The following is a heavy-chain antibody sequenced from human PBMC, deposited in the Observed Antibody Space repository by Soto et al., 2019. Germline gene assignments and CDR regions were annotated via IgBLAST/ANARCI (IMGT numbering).Heavy chain of an antibody. Sequence: QVQLVESGGGVVQPGRSLRLSCAASGFTFSSYGMHWVRQAPGKGLEWVAVIWYDGSNKYYADSVKGRFTISRDNSKNTLYLQMNSLRAEDTAVYYCARGGSLDALAIWGQGTMVTVSS. CDR3: ARGGSLDALAI. CDR2: IWYDGSNK. CDR1: GFTFSSYG. V-gene: IGHV3-33*01. J-gene: IGHJ3*02. D-gene: IGHD1-26*01.